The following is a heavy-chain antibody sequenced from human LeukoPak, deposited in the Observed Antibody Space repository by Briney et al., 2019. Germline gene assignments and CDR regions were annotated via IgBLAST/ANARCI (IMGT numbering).Heavy chain of an antibody. D-gene: IGHD3-22*01. CDR3: ARLLRVVVAADGDYFDY. Sequence: SETLSLTCTVSGGSISSSSYYWVWIRQPPGKGLEWIGSIYYSGSTYYNPSLKSRVTISVDTSKNQFSLKLSSVTAADTAVYYCARLLRVVVAADGDYFDYWGQGTLVTVSS. V-gene: IGHV4-39*01. J-gene: IGHJ4*02. CDR1: GGSISSSSYY. CDR2: IYYSGST.